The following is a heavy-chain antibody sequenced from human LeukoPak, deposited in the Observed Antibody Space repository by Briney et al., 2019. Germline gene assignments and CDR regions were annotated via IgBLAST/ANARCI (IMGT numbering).Heavy chain of an antibody. CDR1: GFTFSSYG. V-gene: IGHV3-23*01. CDR3: AKDDAWGRFYH. D-gene: IGHD3-16*01. CDR2: ISSSSSYI. J-gene: IGHJ1*01. Sequence: GGSLRLSCAASGFTFSSYGMSWVRQAPGKGLEWVSSISSSSSYIYYADSVRGRFTVTRDNSRNTLYLQMNSLRAEDTGVYYCAKDDAWGRFYHWGQGTLVTVSS.